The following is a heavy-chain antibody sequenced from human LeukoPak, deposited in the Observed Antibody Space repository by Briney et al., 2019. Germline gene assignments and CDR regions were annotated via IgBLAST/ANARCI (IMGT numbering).Heavy chain of an antibody. CDR3: ARSSPPMTTVTTCDY. CDR1: GGTFSGYA. J-gene: IGHJ4*02. Sequence: ASVKVSCKASGGTFSGYAISWVRQAPGQGLEWMGGIIPIFGTANYAQKFQGRVTMTRDTSTSTVYMELSSLRSEDTAVYYCARSSPPMTTVTTCDYWGQGTLVTVSS. V-gene: IGHV1-69*05. D-gene: IGHD4-17*01. CDR2: IIPIFGTA.